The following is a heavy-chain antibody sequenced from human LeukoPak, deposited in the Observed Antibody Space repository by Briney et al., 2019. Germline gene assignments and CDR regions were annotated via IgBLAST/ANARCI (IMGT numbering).Heavy chain of an antibody. Sequence: SETLSLTCTVSGGSISSYYWSWIRQPPGKGLEWIGYIYYSGSTNYNPSLKSRVTISVDTPKNQFSLKLSSVTAADTAVYYCARSPQLLWFGELDYYYGMDVWGQGTTATVSS. J-gene: IGHJ6*02. D-gene: IGHD3-10*01. CDR2: IYYSGST. CDR3: ARSPQLLWFGELDYYYGMDV. CDR1: GGSISSYY. V-gene: IGHV4-59*08.